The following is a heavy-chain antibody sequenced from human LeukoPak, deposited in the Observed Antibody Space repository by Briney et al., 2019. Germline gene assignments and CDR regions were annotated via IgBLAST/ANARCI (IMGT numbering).Heavy chain of an antibody. CDR2: ISWNSGST. CDR1: GFTFDDYA. J-gene: IGHJ4*02. D-gene: IGHD5-18*01. Sequence: GGSLRLSCAASGFTFDDYAMHWVRQAPGKGLEWVSGISWNSGSTGYADSVKGRFTISRDNAKNSLYLQMNSLRAEDTALYYCVRGYSYGYRFDYWGQGTLVTVSS. CDR3: VRGYSYGYRFDY. V-gene: IGHV3-9*01.